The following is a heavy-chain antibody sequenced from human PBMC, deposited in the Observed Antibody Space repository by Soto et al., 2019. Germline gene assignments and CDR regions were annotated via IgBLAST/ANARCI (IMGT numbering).Heavy chain of an antibody. J-gene: IGHJ5*02. D-gene: IGHD3-10*01. CDR3: ERGFNYGYEDA. V-gene: IGHV3-53*01. Sequence: XGALRLTTEASSLIVSSGYMGWVRQAPGKGLEWVSLIYPGGSTYYADSVKCRFTVSKDNSKNTVFLQMNSLRVDDTAVYYCERGFNYGYEDAWGQGTLVTVSS. CDR1: SLIVSSGY. CDR2: IYPGGST.